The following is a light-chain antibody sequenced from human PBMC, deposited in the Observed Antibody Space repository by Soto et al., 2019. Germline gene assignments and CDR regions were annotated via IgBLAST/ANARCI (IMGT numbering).Light chain of an antibody. CDR3: QHYNSYSEA. CDR1: HSISSNY. V-gene: IGKV3-20*01. J-gene: IGKJ1*01. Sequence: EIVLTQSPGTLSLSPGERATLSCRASHSISSNYLAWYQQKPGQSPRLLIYGASSRATGIPDRFSGSGSGTDFTLTISSLQPDDFATYYCQHYNSYSEAFGQGTKVDIK. CDR2: GAS.